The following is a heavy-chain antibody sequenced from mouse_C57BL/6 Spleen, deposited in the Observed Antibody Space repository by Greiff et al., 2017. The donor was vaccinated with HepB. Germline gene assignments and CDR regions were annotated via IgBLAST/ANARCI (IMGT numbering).Heavy chain of an antibody. J-gene: IGHJ2*01. CDR2: IDPEDGET. Sequence: EVQLQQSGAELVKPGASVKLSCTASGFNIKDYYMHWVKQRTEQGLEWIGRIDPEDGETKYAPQFQGKATITADTSSNTAYLQRIILTSEDTAVYYCAIGLMTTVVAPDYWGQGTTLTVSS. D-gene: IGHD1-1*01. CDR1: GFNIKDYY. V-gene: IGHV14-2*01. CDR3: AIGLMTTVVAPDY.